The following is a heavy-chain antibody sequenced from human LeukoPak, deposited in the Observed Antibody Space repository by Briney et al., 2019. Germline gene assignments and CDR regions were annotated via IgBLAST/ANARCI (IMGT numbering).Heavy chain of an antibody. Sequence: GASVKVSCKASGGTFSSYAISWVRQAPGQGLEWMGGIIPIFGTANYAQKFRGRVTITADESTSTAYMELSSLRSEDTAVYYCAREASWFGFDPWGQGTLVTVSS. V-gene: IGHV1-69*13. D-gene: IGHD3-10*01. J-gene: IGHJ5*02. CDR2: IIPIFGTA. CDR1: GGTFSSYA. CDR3: AREASWFGFDP.